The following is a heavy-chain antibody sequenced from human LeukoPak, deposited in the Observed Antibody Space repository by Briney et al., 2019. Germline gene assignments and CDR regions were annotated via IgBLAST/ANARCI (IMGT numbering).Heavy chain of an antibody. Sequence: GASVKVSCKASGSTFTRYYIHWVRQAPGQGLEWMGMINPSGGSTTYAQKFQGRVTVTRDTSTSTVYMELSSLRSEDTAVYYCARGPYDSSGYHGFDMWGQGTLVTVPS. CDR2: INPSGGST. J-gene: IGHJ3*02. CDR3: ARGPYDSSGYHGFDM. V-gene: IGHV1-46*01. D-gene: IGHD3-22*01. CDR1: GSTFTRYY.